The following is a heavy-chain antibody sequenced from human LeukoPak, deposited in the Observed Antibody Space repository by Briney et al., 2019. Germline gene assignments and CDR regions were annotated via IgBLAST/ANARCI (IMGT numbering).Heavy chain of an antibody. Sequence: GGSLRLSCAASGFTFSNAWMSWVRQAPGKGLEWVGRIKSKTDGGTTDYAAPVKGRFTISRDDSKNTLYLQMNSLKTEDTAVYYCTTEGRNYYDSSGYREAFDIWGQGTMVTVSS. CDR2: IKSKTDGGTT. CDR3: TTEGRNYYDSSGYREAFDI. J-gene: IGHJ3*02. V-gene: IGHV3-15*01. CDR1: GFTFSNAW. D-gene: IGHD3-22*01.